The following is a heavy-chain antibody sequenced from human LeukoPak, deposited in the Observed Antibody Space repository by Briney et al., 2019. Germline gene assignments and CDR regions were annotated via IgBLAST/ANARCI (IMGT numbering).Heavy chain of an antibody. Sequence: SETLSLTCAVYGGSFSGYYWSWIRQHPGQGLEWIGYIYYSGSTYYNPSLKSRVTISVDTSKNQFSLKLSSVTAADTAVYYCARGADYGDSVDYWGQGTLVTVSS. CDR1: GGSFSGYY. CDR2: IYYSGST. CDR3: ARGADYGDSVDY. J-gene: IGHJ4*02. D-gene: IGHD4-17*01. V-gene: IGHV4-31*11.